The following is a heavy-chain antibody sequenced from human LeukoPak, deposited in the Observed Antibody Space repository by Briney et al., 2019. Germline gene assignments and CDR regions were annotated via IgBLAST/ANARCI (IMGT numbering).Heavy chain of an antibody. D-gene: IGHD6-6*01. V-gene: IGHV3-66*01. CDR2: IYSGGST. J-gene: IGHJ3*02. CDR3: ARVASYAFDI. Sequence: GGSLRLSCAASGFTVSSNYMSWVRQAPGKGLEWVSVIYSGGSTYYADSVKGRFTISRDNPKNSLYLQMNSLRAEDSAVYYCARVASYAFDIWGQGTMVTVSS. CDR1: GFTVSSNY.